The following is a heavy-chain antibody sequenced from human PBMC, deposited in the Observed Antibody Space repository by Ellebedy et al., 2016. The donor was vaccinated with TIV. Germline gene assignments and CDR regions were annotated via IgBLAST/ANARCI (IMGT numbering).Heavy chain of an antibody. D-gene: IGHD6-19*01. CDR1: GFTFSNYE. Sequence: PGGSLRLSCAASGFTFSNYEMNWVRQAPGKGLEWVSYISSSGSTIFYTDSLKGRFTLSRDNAKNSLYLQMNSLRAEDTAIYYCARLYSGARGLDYWGQGTLVTVSS. J-gene: IGHJ4*02. CDR3: ARLYSGARGLDY. CDR2: ISSSGSTI. V-gene: IGHV3-48*03.